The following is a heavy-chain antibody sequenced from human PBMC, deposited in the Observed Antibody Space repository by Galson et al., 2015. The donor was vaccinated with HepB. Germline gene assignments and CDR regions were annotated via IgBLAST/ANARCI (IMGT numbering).Heavy chain of an antibody. J-gene: IGHJ6*02. V-gene: IGHV3-21*01. D-gene: IGHD2-15*01. CDR1: GFTFSSYS. CDR2: ISSSSSYI. Sequence: SLRLSCAASGFTFSSYSMNWVRQAPGKGLEWVSSISSSSSYIYYADSVKGRFTISRDNAKNTLYLQMKSLRAEDTGVFYCARSDSYAMDVWGQGTAVTVSS. CDR3: ARSDSYAMDV.